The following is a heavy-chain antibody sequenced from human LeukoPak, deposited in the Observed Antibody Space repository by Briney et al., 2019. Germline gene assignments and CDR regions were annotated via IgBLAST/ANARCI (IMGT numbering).Heavy chain of an antibody. CDR3: VGWGISGITNH. Sequence: ETLSLTCTVSGVSISSSSYYWGWVRQAPGKGLEWVAQTKQDGSEKYYVDSVKGRFTTSRDKNSLFLQMNSVRAEDTAVYYCVGWGISGITNHWGQGTLVTVSS. V-gene: IGHV3-7*01. J-gene: IGHJ4*02. CDR2: TKQDGSEK. CDR1: GVSISSSSYY. D-gene: IGHD1-7*01.